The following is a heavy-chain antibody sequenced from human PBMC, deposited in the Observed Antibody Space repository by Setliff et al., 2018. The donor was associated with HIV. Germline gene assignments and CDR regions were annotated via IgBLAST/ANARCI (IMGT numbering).Heavy chain of an antibody. D-gene: IGHD3-10*01. CDR3: ARAMNHYGSGTFEYYYYMDV. CDR2: TRYDSNSQ. J-gene: IGHJ6*03. CDR1: GFTFSSYG. Sequence: GGSLRLSCAASGFTFSSYGMHWVRQAPGKGLEWVAFTRYDSNSQYLADSVKGRFTISRDNSKNTLYLHLNSLRGEDTAVYYCARAMNHYGSGTFEYYYYMDVWGKGTTVTVSS. V-gene: IGHV3-30*02.